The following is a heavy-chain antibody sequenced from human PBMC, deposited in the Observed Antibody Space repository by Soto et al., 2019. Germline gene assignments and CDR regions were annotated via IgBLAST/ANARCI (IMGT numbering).Heavy chain of an antibody. Sequence: SETLYLTCTVSGGSISSYYWSWIRQPAGKGLEWIGRIYTSGSTNYNPSLKSRVTMSVDTSKNQFSLKLSSVTAADTAVYYCARGPDRGAIYYYYGMDVWGQGTTVTVSS. J-gene: IGHJ6*02. D-gene: IGHD3-10*01. CDR3: ARGPDRGAIYYYYGMDV. V-gene: IGHV4-4*07. CDR1: GGSISSYY. CDR2: IYTSGST.